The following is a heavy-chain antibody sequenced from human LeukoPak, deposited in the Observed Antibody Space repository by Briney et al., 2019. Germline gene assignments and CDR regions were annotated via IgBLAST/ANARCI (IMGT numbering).Heavy chain of an antibody. CDR2: IFYTGST. D-gene: IGHD6-6*01. Sequence: PSETLSLTCAVSGGSISSGNYYWSWIRQPPGKGLEWIGYIFYTGSTNYSPSLKSRVSISVDTFKNQFSLKLSSVTAAGTAVYYCARKYPDHWFDPWGQGTLVTVSS. CDR3: ARKYPDHWFDP. CDR1: GGSISSGNYY. V-gene: IGHV4-30-4*01. J-gene: IGHJ5*02.